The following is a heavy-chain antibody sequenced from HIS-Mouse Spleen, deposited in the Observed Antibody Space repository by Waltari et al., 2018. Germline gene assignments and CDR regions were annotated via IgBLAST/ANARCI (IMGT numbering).Heavy chain of an antibody. D-gene: IGHD6-13*01. CDR1: GGSISSSSYY. Sequence: QLQLQESGPGLVKPSETLSLTCTVSGGSISSSSYYWGWIRQPPGKGLEWIGSIYYSGSTCYNPSLTRRVTTSVDTSKNQFSRKLSSVTAADTAVYYCAREIPYSSSWYDWYFDLWGRGTLVTVSS. V-gene: IGHV4-39*07. J-gene: IGHJ2*01. CDR2: IYYSGST. CDR3: AREIPYSSSWYDWYFDL.